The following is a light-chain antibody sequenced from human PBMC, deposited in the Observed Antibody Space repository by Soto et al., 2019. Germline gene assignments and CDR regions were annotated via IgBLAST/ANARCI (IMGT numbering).Light chain of an antibody. CDR2: GAS. Sequence: MMMTQSPATLSVSPGERVTLSCRTSHSVNSNVAWYQQKPGQAPRLLLYGASTRATGIPVRFSGSGFGTEFTLTISSLPSEDFAVYYCQQYKNWPLFGQGTRLDIK. V-gene: IGKV3-15*01. CDR3: QQYKNWPL. CDR1: HSVNSN. J-gene: IGKJ5*01.